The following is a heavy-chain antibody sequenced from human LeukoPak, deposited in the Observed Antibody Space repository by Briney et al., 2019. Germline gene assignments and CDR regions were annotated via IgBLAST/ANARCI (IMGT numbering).Heavy chain of an antibody. V-gene: IGHV1-18*01. D-gene: IGHD3-22*01. Sequence: ASVKVSCKASGYTFTTYGISWVRQAPGQGLEWMGWISTYNANTNYAQKLKGRVTMTTDTSTSTAYMELRSLRSDDTAVYYCARQGDYYDSSGYLWGQGTLVTVSS. CDR2: ISTYNANT. J-gene: IGHJ5*02. CDR1: GYTFTTYG. CDR3: ARQGDYYDSSGYL.